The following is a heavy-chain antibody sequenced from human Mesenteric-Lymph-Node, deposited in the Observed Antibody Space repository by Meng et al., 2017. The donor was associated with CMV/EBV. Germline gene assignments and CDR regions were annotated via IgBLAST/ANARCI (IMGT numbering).Heavy chain of an antibody. J-gene: IGHJ4*02. V-gene: IGHV3-23*01. Sequence: GESLKISCAASGFTFSSYAMHWVRQAPGKGLEWVSAVSGSGGSTYYADSVKGRFTISRDNSKNTLYLQMNSLRAEDTALYHCAKDPKAASSGYFWSQGTLVTVSS. CDR3: AKDPKAASSGYF. D-gene: IGHD3-22*01. CDR1: GFTFSSYA. CDR2: VSGSGGST.